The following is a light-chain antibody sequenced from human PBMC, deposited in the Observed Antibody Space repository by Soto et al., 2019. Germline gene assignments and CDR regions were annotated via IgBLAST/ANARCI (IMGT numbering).Light chain of an antibody. CDR3: QQHYSWPPLT. J-gene: IGKJ3*01. V-gene: IGKV3-15*01. CDR2: AAS. Sequence: DIVMTQSPSTLSASVGDRATITCRASETIGTNLAWYQQKPGQAPRLLISAASTRAGGVSDRFRGSGSGTEFTLTISSLRPEDSATYYCQQHYSWPPLTFGPGTKVDNK. CDR1: ETIGTN.